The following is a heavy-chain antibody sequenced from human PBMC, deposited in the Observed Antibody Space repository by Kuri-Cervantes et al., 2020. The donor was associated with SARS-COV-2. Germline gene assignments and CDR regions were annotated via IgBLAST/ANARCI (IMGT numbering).Heavy chain of an antibody. D-gene: IGHD3-3*01. V-gene: IGHV4-39*01. CDR3: ATSGYYDFWSGYYFDY. Sequence: SETLSLTCTVSGGSISSSSYYWGWIRQPQGKGLEWIGSIYYSGSTYYNPSLKSRVTISVDTSKNQFSLKLSSVTAADTAVYYCATSGYYDFWSGYYFDYWGQGTLVTVSS. CDR1: GGSISSSSYY. J-gene: IGHJ4*02. CDR2: IYYSGST.